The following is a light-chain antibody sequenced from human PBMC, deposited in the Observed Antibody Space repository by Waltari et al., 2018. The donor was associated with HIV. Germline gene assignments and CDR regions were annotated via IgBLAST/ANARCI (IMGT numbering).Light chain of an antibody. CDR1: QSIRSN. J-gene: IGKJ5*01. V-gene: IGKV3-15*01. Sequence: LLMTQSPATLSVSPGERATPSCRASQSIRSNLAWYQQKPGQAPRLLLYDASTRATGIPARFSGSGSGTEFTLTITSLQSEDFAVYYCQQYNNWPPITFGQGTRLEIK. CDR3: QQYNNWPPIT. CDR2: DAS.